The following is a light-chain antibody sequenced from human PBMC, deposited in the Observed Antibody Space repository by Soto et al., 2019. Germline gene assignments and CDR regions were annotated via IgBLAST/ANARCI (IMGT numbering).Light chain of an antibody. J-gene: IGKJ4*01. Sequence: EIVMTQSPATLSVSPGERATLSCRASQSVDTNLAWYQQKPGQAPRLLIFETSTRATGIPARFSGSGSGTEFTLTISSLQSEDFAVYYCQQYNNWPLTFGGGTKVEIK. CDR3: QQYNNWPLT. CDR1: QSVDTN. CDR2: ETS. V-gene: IGKV3-15*01.